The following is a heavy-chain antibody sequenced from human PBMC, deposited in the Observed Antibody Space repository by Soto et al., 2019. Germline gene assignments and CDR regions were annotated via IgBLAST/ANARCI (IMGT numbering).Heavy chain of an antibody. D-gene: IGHD3-22*01. Sequence: XDTLSLAFTVSGVSVSSSSYYGGWIRQPPGKGLEWIGSIYYSGSTYYNPSLKSRVTISVDTSKNQFSLKLSSVTAADTAVYYCASNPDYYDSSGYMDDWGQGTLVTVSS. V-gene: IGHV4-39*01. J-gene: IGHJ1*01. CDR3: ASNPDYYDSSGYMDD. CDR2: IYYSGST. CDR1: GVSVSSSSYY.